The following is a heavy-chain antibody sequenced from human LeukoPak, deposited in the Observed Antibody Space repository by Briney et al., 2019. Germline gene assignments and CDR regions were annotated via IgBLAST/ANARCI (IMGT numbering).Heavy chain of an antibody. Sequence: PSETLSLTCTVSGDSITTHPWSWVRQTSGKGLDYIGFIDSNGNTNYNPSLKTRVIISSDTPTNQISLTLNSVAAADTAVYYCSRLAKCDGNCYSFDLWGQGMLVTVSS. D-gene: IGHD2-15*01. V-gene: IGHV4-59*11. CDR1: GDSITTHP. CDR2: IDSNGNT. J-gene: IGHJ4*02. CDR3: SRLAKCDGNCYSFDL.